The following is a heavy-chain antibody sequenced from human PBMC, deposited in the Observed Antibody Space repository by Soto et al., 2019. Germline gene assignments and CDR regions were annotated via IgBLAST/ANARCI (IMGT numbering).Heavy chain of an antibody. CDR3: AKIGTPLYFDY. CDR2: IKSKTDGGAT. J-gene: IGHJ4*02. Sequence: GGSLRLSCTASGFTFANAWLSWVRQAPGKGLEWVGRIKSKTDGGATDYAAPVKGRFSISRDDSKNTLYLQMNSLKTEDTAVYYCAKIGTPLYFDYWGQGTLVTVSS. V-gene: IGHV3-15*01. CDR1: GFTFANAW. D-gene: IGHD1-26*01.